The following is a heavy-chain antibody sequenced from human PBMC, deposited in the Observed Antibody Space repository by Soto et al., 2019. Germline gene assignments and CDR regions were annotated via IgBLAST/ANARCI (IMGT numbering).Heavy chain of an antibody. Sequence: LRLSCAASGFTFSDYYMSWIRQAPGKGLEWVSYISSSGTTIFYADSLRGRFTISRDNAKKSLYLQMNSLRGEDTAVYYCAREPSNWNYCFDYSGQGTLVTVSS. CDR3: AREPSNWNYCFDY. D-gene: IGHD1-7*01. CDR1: GFTFSDYY. J-gene: IGHJ4*02. CDR2: ISSSGTTI. V-gene: IGHV3-11*01.